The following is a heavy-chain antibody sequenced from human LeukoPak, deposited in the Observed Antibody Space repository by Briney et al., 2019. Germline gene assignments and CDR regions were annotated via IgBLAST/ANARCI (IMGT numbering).Heavy chain of an antibody. V-gene: IGHV4-59*11. CDR1: GYSISSGHY. J-gene: IGHJ4*02. CDR2: IYYRGST. D-gene: IGHD2-2*01. CDR3: TRSGYCSSTSCFDY. Sequence: SETLSLTCTVSGYSISSGHYWGWIRQPPGKGLEWIGYIYYRGSTNYNPSLKSRVTISVDTSKNQFSLKLSSVTAADTAVYYCTRSGYCSSTSCFDYWGQGTLATVSS.